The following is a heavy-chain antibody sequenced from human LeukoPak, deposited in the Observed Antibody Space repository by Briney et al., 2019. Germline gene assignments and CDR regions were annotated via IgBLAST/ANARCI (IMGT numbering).Heavy chain of an antibody. V-gene: IGHV3-15*01. D-gene: IGHD2-21*02. CDR2: SKSIADGGTT. CDR3: ATDNPAYCRCDCYPRI. Sequence: GGSLRLSCVASGFTFSSAWMSWVRQAPGKGLEWVGRSKSIADGGTTDYTAPVKGRFTISRDDSQNALYLQMNSLKTEDTAVYYCATDNPAYCRCDCYPRIWGQGTLVTVSS. J-gene: IGHJ4*02. CDR1: GFTFSSAW.